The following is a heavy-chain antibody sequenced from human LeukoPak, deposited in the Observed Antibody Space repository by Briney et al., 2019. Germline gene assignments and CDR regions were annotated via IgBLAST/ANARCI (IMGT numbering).Heavy chain of an antibody. D-gene: IGHD6-13*01. CDR1: GGSISSSSYY. J-gene: IGHJ4*02. V-gene: IGHV4-39*07. CDR2: IYYSGST. CDR3: ASSAYSSSWSPTPENDY. Sequence: PSETLSLTCTVSGGSISSSSYYWGWIRQPPGKGLEWIGSIYYSGSTYYNPSLKSRVTISVDTSKNQFSLKLSSVTAADTAVYYCASSAYSSSWSPTPENDYWGQGTLVTVSS.